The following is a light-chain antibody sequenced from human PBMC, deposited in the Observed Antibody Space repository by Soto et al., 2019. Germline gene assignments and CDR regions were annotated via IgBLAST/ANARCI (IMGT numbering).Light chain of an antibody. Sequence: QPVLTQPASVSGSPGQSITISCTGTSSDVDSYNPVSWYQQYPGRAPKLVIYEVIKRPSGVSNRFSGSKSGNTASLTISGLRAEDEADYYCSSYADSTTLVFGGGTQLTVL. V-gene: IGLV2-23*02. CDR3: SSYADSTTLV. CDR1: SSDVDSYNP. CDR2: EVI. J-gene: IGLJ7*01.